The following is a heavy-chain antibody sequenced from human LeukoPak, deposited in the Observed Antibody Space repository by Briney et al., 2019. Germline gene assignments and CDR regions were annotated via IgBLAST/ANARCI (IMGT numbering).Heavy chain of an antibody. CDR1: GFTFSSYA. CDR3: AKDLTYDILTGYYPYYYYYGMDV. D-gene: IGHD3-9*01. J-gene: IGHJ6*02. Sequence: PGGSLRLSCAASGFTFSSYAMSWVRQAPGKGLEWVSAISGSGGSTYYADSVKGRFTISRDNSKNTLYLQMNSLRAEDTPVYYCAKDLTYDILTGYYPYYYYYGMDVWGQGTTVTVSS. V-gene: IGHV3-23*01. CDR2: ISGSGGST.